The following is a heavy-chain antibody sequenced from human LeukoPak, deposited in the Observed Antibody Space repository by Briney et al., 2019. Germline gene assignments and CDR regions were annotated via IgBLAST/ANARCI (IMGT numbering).Heavy chain of an antibody. CDR2: IYPGDSDT. D-gene: IGHD6-19*01. Sequence: GESLKISCKGSGYSFVNYWIGWVRQMPGKGLEWMGIIYPGDSDTRYSASFEGQVTISADKFTSTAYLQWSSLKASDTAMYYCARRDPSPSGAFDIWGQGTMVTVSS. J-gene: IGHJ3*02. V-gene: IGHV5-51*01. CDR3: ARRDPSPSGAFDI. CDR1: GYSFVNYW.